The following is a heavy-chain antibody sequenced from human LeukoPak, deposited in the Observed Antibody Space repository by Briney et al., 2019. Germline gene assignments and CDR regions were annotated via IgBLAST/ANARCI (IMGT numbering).Heavy chain of an antibody. Sequence: SETLSLTCTVSGGSISSYYWSWIRQPAGKGLEWIGRIYTSGSTNYNPSLKSRVTISVDTSKNQFSLKLSSVTAADTAVYYCARTHSTIVVVVAASPHGAFDIWGQGTMVTVSS. D-gene: IGHD2-15*01. V-gene: IGHV4-4*07. CDR1: GGSISSYY. CDR2: IYTSGST. J-gene: IGHJ3*02. CDR3: ARTHSTIVVVVAASPHGAFDI.